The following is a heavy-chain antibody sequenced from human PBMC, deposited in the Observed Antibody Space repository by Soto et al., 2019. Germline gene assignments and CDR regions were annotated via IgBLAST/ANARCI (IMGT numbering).Heavy chain of an antibody. CDR2: IYHSGST. CDR1: GYSISSGYY. Sequence: SETLSLTCAVSGYSISSGYYWGWIRQPPGKGLEWIGSIYHSGSTYYNPSLKSRVTISVDTSKNQFSLKLSSVTAADTAVYYCARDLRYSGDYYYSRMDVWGKGTTVTVSS. CDR3: ARDLRYSGDYYYSRMDV. J-gene: IGHJ6*04. V-gene: IGHV4-38-2*02. D-gene: IGHD3-16*02.